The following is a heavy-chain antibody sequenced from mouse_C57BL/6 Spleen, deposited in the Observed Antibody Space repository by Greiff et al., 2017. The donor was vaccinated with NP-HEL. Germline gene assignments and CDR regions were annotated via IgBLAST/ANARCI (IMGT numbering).Heavy chain of an antibody. V-gene: IGHV1-55*01. Sequence: QVQLQQPGPELVKPGASVKMSCKASGYSFTSYCITWVKQSPGQGLEWIGDINPGSGSTNYNEKFKSKATLTVDPSSSTAYMQLSSLTSEDSAVYYYARAGRHLVWLRGVFAYWGQGTLVTGSA. J-gene: IGHJ3*01. CDR3: ARAGRHLVWLRGVFAY. D-gene: IGHD2-2*01. CDR1: GYSFTSYC. CDR2: INPGSGST.